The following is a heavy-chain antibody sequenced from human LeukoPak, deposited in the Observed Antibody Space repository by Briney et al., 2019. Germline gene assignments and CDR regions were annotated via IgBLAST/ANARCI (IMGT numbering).Heavy chain of an antibody. D-gene: IGHD6-13*01. V-gene: IGHV3-48*01. J-gene: IGHJ3*02. CDR2: ISSSSSAI. CDR3: ARDGGSSWYGAFDI. CDR1: GFIFSTYS. Sequence: GGSLRLSCAASGFIFSTYSINWVRQAPGKGLEWVSYISSSSSAIYYADSLKGRFTISRDNANNSMYLQMNSLRAEDTAVFYCARDGGSSWYGAFDIWGQGTMVTVSS.